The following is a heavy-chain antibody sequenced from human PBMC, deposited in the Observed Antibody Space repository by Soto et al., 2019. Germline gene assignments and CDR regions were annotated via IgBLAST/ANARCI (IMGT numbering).Heavy chain of an antibody. CDR3: ARDSGGGGMCYSH. Sequence: QVQLVESGGGLVKPGGSLRRSCAASGFTFSDYYISRIRQAPGKGLDWVSDISSSGSTIYYADSVKGRFTISRDNTKNALYLQMNSLSAEDTAVYYCARDSGGGGMCYSHWGRGTLVTVSS. J-gene: IGHJ4*02. D-gene: IGHD2-15*01. V-gene: IGHV3-11*01. CDR1: GFTFSDYY. CDR2: ISSSGSTI.